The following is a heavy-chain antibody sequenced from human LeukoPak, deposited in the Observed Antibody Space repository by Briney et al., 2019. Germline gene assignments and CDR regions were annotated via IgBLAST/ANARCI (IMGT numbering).Heavy chain of an antibody. CDR2: KKQDGNEK. J-gene: IGHJ4*02. CDR3: ARSPTVVTHLDY. CDR1: GFTFSSYW. V-gene: IGHV3-7*01. D-gene: IGHD4-23*01. Sequence: PGGSLRLSCAASGFTFSSYWMSWVRQAPGKGLEWVANKKQDGNEKYYVDSVKGRFTISRDNAKNSLYLQMNSLRAEDTAVYYCARSPTVVTHLDYWGQGTLVTVSS.